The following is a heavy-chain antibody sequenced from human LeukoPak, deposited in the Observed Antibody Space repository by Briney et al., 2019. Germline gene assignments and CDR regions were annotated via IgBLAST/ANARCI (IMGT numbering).Heavy chain of an antibody. CDR2: MNPNSGNT. D-gene: IGHD1-26*01. V-gene: IGHV1-8*01. CDR3: AIASGSLPPHY. J-gene: IGHJ4*02. CDR1: GYTFTSYD. Sequence: AASVKVSCKASGYTFTSYDINWVRQATGQGLEWMGWMNPNSGNTGYAQKFQGRVTMTRNTSISTAYMELSSLRSDDTAVYYCAIASGSLPPHYWGQGTLVTVSS.